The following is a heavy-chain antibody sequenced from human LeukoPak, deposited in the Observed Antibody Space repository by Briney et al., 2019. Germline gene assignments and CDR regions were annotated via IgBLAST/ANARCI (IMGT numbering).Heavy chain of an antibody. CDR1: GYTFTSYY. J-gene: IGHJ4*02. CDR2: INPSGGST. Sequence: ASVKVSCKASGYTFTSYYMHWVRQAPGQGLEWMGIINPSGGSTSYAQKFQGRVTMTRDMSTSTVYMELSSLRSEDTAVYYCARGYGSGSYYNVPFDYWGQGTLVTVSS. CDR3: ARGYGSGSYYNVPFDY. V-gene: IGHV1-46*01. D-gene: IGHD3-10*01.